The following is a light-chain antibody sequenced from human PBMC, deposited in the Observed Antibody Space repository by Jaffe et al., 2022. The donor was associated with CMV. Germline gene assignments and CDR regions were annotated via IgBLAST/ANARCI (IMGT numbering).Light chain of an antibody. Sequence: QSVLTQPPSVSGAPGQRVTISCTDSSSNIGAGYDVHWYQQLPGTAPKLLIFGNTNRPSGVPDRFSGSKSGTSASLAITGLQAEDEAVYYCQSYDNLLSGSRVFGGGTKLTVL. CDR3: QSYDNLLSGSRV. J-gene: IGLJ3*02. CDR2: GNT. V-gene: IGLV1-40*01. CDR1: SSNIGAGYD.